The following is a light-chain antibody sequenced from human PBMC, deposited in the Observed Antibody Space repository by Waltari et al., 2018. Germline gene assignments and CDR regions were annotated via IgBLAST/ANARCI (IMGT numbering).Light chain of an antibody. CDR2: AAS. CDR1: QRISSY. Sequence: DIQLTQSPSPLSASVGDRVTITCRASQRISSYLNWDQQKPGKAPKLLIYAASSLQSGVPSRCSGSGSGTDFTLTISSLQPEDFATYYCQQSYSTPPFTFGPGTKVDIK. J-gene: IGKJ3*01. V-gene: IGKV1-39*01. CDR3: QQSYSTPPFT.